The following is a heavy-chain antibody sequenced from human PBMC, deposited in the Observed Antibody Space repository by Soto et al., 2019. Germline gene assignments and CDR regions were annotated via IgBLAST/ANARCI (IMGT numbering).Heavy chain of an antibody. D-gene: IGHD3-3*01. CDR1: GFTFSSYA. J-gene: IGHJ4*02. CDR3: GKVPSNFWSGYYFDY. V-gene: IGHV3-23*01. CDR2: ISGSGGST. Sequence: GGSLRLSCAASGFTFSSYAMSWVRQAPGKGLEWVSGISGSGGSTYYADSVKGRFTISRDNTNNTLYLQMNSLRAEDTAVYYCGKVPSNFWSGYYFDYWGQGTLVTVSS.